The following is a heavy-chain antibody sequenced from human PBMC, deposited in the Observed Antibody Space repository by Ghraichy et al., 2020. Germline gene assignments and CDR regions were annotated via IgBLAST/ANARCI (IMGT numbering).Heavy chain of an antibody. CDR3: EGRIAAADY. Sequence: SETLSLTCTVSGGSISSSSYYWGWIRQPPGKGLEWIGSIYYSGSTYYNPSLKSRVTISVDTSKNQFSLKLSSVTAADTAVYYCEGRIAAADYWGQGTLVTVSS. D-gene: IGHD6-13*01. V-gene: IGHV4-39*01. J-gene: IGHJ4*02. CDR2: IYYSGST. CDR1: GGSISSSSYY.